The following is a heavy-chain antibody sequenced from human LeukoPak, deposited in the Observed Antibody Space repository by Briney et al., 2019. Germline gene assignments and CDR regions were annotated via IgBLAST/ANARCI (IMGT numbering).Heavy chain of an antibody. Sequence: SETLSLTCTVSGGSISSYYWSRIRQPPGKGLEWIGYIYYSGSTNYNPSLKSRVTISVDTSKNRFSLKLSSVTAADTAVYYCARVEEQLVRWGQGTLVTVSS. J-gene: IGHJ4*02. CDR3: ARVEEQLVR. CDR2: IYYSGST. D-gene: IGHD6-6*01. CDR1: GGSISSYY. V-gene: IGHV4-59*01.